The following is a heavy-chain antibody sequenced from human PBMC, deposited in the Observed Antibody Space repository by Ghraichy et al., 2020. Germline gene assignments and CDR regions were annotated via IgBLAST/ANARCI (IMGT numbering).Heavy chain of an antibody. J-gene: IGHJ2*01. CDR1: GYTFTSYG. V-gene: IGHV1-18*01. CDR2: ISAYNGNT. D-gene: IGHD3-22*01. CDR3: ATAAYYYDSSGQEPYFDL. Sequence: ASVKVSCKASGYTFTSYGISWVRQAPGQGLEWMGWISAYNGNTNYAQKLQGRVTMTTDTSTSTAYMELRSLRSDDTAVYYCATAAYYYDSSGQEPYFDLWGRGTLVTVSS.